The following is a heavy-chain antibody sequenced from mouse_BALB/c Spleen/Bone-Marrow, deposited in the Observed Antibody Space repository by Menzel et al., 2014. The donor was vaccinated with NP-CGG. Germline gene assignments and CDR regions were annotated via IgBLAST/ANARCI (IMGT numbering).Heavy chain of an antibody. Sequence: EVQLQQSGGALVKPGGSLRLSCAASGFTFSDYAKSWVRQSPEKRLEWVAEISNGGNYTYYPDTVTGRFTISRDNAKNTLYLEMSSLRSEDTAMYYCSRNSNYSFDFWGQGTTLTVSS. CDR2: ISNGGNYT. V-gene: IGHV5-9-4*01. D-gene: IGHD2-5*01. J-gene: IGHJ2*01. CDR1: GFTFSDYA. CDR3: SRNSNYSFDF.